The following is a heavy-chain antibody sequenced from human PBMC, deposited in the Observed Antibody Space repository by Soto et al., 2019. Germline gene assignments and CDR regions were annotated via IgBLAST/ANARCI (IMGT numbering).Heavy chain of an antibody. Sequence: LSLTCSVSGDSINSDNYYWGWIRQPPGKGLEWIGSIYYSGSTYYNPSLKSRVTISVDTSKNQFSLKLSSVTAADTAVYYCARLNPIMITFGGVIAHWGQGTLVTVSS. CDR1: GDSINSDNYY. J-gene: IGHJ5*02. CDR3: ARLNPIMITFGGVIAH. D-gene: IGHD3-16*01. V-gene: IGHV4-39*01. CDR2: IYYSGST.